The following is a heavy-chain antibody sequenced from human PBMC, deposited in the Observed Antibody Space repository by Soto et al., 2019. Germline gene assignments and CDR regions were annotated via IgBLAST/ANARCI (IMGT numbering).Heavy chain of an antibody. D-gene: IGHD6-6*01. CDR3: ARRAFGSSRAFDI. CDR2: ISDSGGLT. V-gene: IGHV3-23*01. Sequence: PGGSLRLSCAASGFAFSSYPMSWVRQAPEKGLEWVSGISDSGGLTYNADSVKGRFTISRDNSKNTLYLQMNSLRAEDTAVYYCARRAFGSSRAFDIWGPGTVVTVSS. CDR1: GFAFSSYP. J-gene: IGHJ3*02.